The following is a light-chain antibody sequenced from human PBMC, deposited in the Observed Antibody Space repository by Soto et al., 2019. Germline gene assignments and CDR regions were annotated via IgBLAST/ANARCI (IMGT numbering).Light chain of an antibody. CDR1: QGIAND. CDR2: AAT. V-gene: IGKV1-6*02. Sequence: AIQMAQSPSSLSASVGDRVTITCRASQGIANDVGWYQQKPGKAPKLLLYAATTLQSGVPSRFSGTRSGTDFTLTISSLQPEDFATYYCLQDHNYPLTFGGGTKVEIK. CDR3: LQDHNYPLT. J-gene: IGKJ4*01.